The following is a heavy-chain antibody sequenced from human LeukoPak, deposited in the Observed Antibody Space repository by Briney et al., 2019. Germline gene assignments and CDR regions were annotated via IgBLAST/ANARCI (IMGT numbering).Heavy chain of an antibody. D-gene: IGHD6-19*01. V-gene: IGHV3-30-3*01. CDR1: GFTFSSYA. J-gene: IGHJ4*02. Sequence: GGSLRLSCAAPGFTFSSYAMHWVRQAPGKGLEWVAVISYDGSNKYYADSVKGRFTISRDNSKNTLYLQMNSLRAEDTAVYYSARENHGSGWYFDYWGQGTLVTVSS. CDR2: ISYDGSNK. CDR3: ARENHGSGWYFDY.